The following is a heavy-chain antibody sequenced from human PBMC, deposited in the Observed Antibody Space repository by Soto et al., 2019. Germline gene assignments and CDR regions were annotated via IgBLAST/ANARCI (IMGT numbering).Heavy chain of an antibody. Sequence: QVQLVESGGGVVKPGRSRRLSCAASGFTFSSYGMHWVRQAPGKGLEWVAVIWYDGSNKYYADSVKGRFTISRDHSKNRLYLQMNSQRDEVTAVYYCARRRTSRSWYWTYYYGMYVWGQGTTVTVSS. CDR3: ARRRTSRSWYWTYYYGMYV. D-gene: IGHD6-13*01. CDR1: GFTFSSYG. J-gene: IGHJ6*02. V-gene: IGHV3-33*01. CDR2: IWYDGSNK.